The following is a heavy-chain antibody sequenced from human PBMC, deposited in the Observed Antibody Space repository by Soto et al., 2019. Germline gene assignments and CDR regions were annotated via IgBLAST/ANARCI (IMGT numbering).Heavy chain of an antibody. CDR3: AGVGPAYDYVWGSYRVYYWFDP. V-gene: IGHV1-18*01. CDR2: ISAYNGNT. CDR1: GYTFTSYG. Sequence: QVQLVQSGAEVKKPGASVKVSCKAPGYTFTSYGISWVRQAPGQGLEWMGWISAYNGNTNYAQKLQGRVTMTTDTSTSTAYMELRGLGSDDTAVYYCAGVGPAYDYVWGSYRVYYWFDPWGQGNLVTVSS. D-gene: IGHD3-16*02. J-gene: IGHJ5*02.